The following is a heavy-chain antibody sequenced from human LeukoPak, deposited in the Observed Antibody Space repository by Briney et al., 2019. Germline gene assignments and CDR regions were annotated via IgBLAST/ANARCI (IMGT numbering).Heavy chain of an antibody. J-gene: IGHJ6*03. CDR1: GFTFSSYG. D-gene: IGHD2-21*01. Sequence: GGSLRLSCAASGFTFSSYGMHWVRQAPGKGLEWVAFIRYDGSKEYYADSVKGRFTISRDNSKNTLYLQMNSLRAEDTAVYYCARGPYGGYYYYYMDVWGKGTTVTVSS. V-gene: IGHV3-30*02. CDR3: ARGPYGGYYYYYMDV. CDR2: IRYDGSKE.